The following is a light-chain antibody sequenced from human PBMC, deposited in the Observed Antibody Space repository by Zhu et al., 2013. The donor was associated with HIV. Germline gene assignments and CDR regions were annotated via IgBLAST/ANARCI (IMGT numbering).Light chain of an antibody. CDR1: QSVSSSY. CDR2: GAS. V-gene: IGKV3-20*01. Sequence: EIVMTQSPGTLSLSPGERATLSCRASQSVSSSYLAWYQQKPGQAPRLLIYGASSRATGIPDRFSGSGSGTDFTLKISRLEPEDFAVYYCQQYGNSPLTFGGGTTVEIK. J-gene: IGKJ4*01. CDR3: QQYGNSPLT.